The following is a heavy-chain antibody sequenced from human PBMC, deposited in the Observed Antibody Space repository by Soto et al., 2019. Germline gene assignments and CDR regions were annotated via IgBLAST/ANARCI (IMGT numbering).Heavy chain of an antibody. CDR2: VYYTGTT. CDR1: GGSISSYF. V-gene: IGHV4-59*01. J-gene: IGHJ4*02. CDR3: ARDLAAVQSAFDY. Sequence: QVQLQESGPGLLKPSETLSLTCTVSGGSISSYFYIWVRQPPGKGLECIGSVYYTGTTEYNPSLKSRVTISVDKYKTQFSLNLRSVTAADTAVYYCARDLAAVQSAFDYWGRGTLVTVSS. D-gene: IGHD6-13*01.